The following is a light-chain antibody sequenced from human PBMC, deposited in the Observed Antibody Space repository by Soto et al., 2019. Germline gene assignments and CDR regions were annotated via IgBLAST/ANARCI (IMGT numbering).Light chain of an antibody. CDR1: QSVSSN. J-gene: IGKJ1*01. Sequence: EIMMTQSPGTLSASPGERATLSCRASQSVSSNLAWYQQKPGQAPRLLIYAVSTRATGIPARFSGSGSWTEFTLTISSLQSEDFAVYYCQQYNKWPLPFGQGTKVEIK. CDR3: QQYNKWPLP. V-gene: IGKV3-15*01. CDR2: AVS.